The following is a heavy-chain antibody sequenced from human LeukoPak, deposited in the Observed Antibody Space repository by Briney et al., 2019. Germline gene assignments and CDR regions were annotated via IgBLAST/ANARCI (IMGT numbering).Heavy chain of an antibody. V-gene: IGHV3-9*01. Sequence: PGRSLRLSCAASGFTFDDYAMHWVRQAPGKGLEWVSGISWNSGSIGYADSVKGRFTISRDNAKNSLYLQMNSLRAEDTALYYCAKDNTAMVTNAFDIWGQGTMATVSS. J-gene: IGHJ3*02. D-gene: IGHD5-18*01. CDR2: ISWNSGSI. CDR1: GFTFDDYA. CDR3: AKDNTAMVTNAFDI.